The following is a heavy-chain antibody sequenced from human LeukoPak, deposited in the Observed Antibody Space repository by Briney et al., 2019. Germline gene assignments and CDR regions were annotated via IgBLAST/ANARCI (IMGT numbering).Heavy chain of an antibody. D-gene: IGHD5-24*01. J-gene: IGHJ4*02. CDR2: INHSGST. V-gene: IGHV4-34*01. CDR3: ARDRRRDGYNYPFTSYYFDY. Sequence: SETLSLTCAVYGGSFSGYYWSWIRQPPGKGLEWIGEINHSGSTNYNPSLKSRVTISVDTSKNQFSLKLSSVTAADTAVYYCARDRRRDGYNYPFTSYYFDYWGQGTLVTVSS. CDR1: GGSFSGYY.